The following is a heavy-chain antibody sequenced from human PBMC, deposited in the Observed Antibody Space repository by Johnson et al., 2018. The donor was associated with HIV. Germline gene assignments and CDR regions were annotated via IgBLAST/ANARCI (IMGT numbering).Heavy chain of an antibody. Sequence: QVLLLESGGGVVQPGRSLRLSCSASGFAFSNFAMHWVRQAPGKGLEWVAVTSYDGTHNYYADSVKDRFTISRDNTKNSLYLQMNSLRAEDTAVYYCARDLFYYDSSGYAFDIRGQGTMVTVSS. CDR3: ARDLFYYDSSGYAFDI. CDR2: TSYDGTHN. V-gene: IGHV3-30*03. D-gene: IGHD3-22*01. CDR1: GFAFSNFA. J-gene: IGHJ3*02.